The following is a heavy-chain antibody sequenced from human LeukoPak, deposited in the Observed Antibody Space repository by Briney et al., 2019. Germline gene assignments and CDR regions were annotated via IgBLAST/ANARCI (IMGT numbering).Heavy chain of an antibody. CDR3: AKDGGPSSSPRPRYYFDY. D-gene: IGHD6-13*01. CDR1: GFTFSSYG. CDR2: ISDSGDNT. V-gene: IGHV3-23*01. J-gene: IGHJ4*02. Sequence: GGSLRLSCAASGFTFSSYGMSWVRQAPGKGLEWVADISDSGDNTYYADSVKRRLTISRDNTKNTLYVQMNSLRGEDTAVYFCAKDGGPSSSPRPRYYFDYWGRGALVTVSS.